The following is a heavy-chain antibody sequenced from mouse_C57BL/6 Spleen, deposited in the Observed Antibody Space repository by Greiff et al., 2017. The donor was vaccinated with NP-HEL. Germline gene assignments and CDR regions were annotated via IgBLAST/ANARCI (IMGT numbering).Heavy chain of an antibody. Sequence: VQLQQSGTELVKPGASVKLSCKASGYTFTSYWMHWVKQRPGQGLEWIGNINPSNGGTNYNEKFKSKATLTVDKSSSTAYMQLSSLTSEDSAVYYCARPRVYYGSSGGYFDVWGTGTTVTVSS. CDR1: GYTFTSYW. D-gene: IGHD1-1*01. V-gene: IGHV1-53*01. CDR3: ARPRVYYGSSGGYFDV. CDR2: INPSNGGT. J-gene: IGHJ1*03.